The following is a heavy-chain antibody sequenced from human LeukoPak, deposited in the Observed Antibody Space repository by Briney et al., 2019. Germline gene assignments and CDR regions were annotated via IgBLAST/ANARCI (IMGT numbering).Heavy chain of an antibody. V-gene: IGHV4-34*01. D-gene: IGHD1-26*01. CDR2: ISHSGST. Sequence: SETLSLTCAVYGGSFSGYYWSWIRQPPGKGLEWIGEISHSGSTNYNPSLKSRVTISVDTSKNQFSLKLSSVTAAGTAVYYCARARPRYRDYWGQGTLVTVSS. CDR1: GGSFSGYY. J-gene: IGHJ4*02. CDR3: ARARPRYRDY.